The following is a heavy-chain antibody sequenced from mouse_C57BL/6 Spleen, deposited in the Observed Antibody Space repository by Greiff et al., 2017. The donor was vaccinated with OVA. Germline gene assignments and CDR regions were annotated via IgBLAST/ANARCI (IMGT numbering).Heavy chain of an antibody. CDR3: ARHSNHWYFDV. CDR1: GYTFTSYW. D-gene: IGHD2-5*01. CDR2: IDPSDSYT. V-gene: IGHV1-59*01. Sequence: QVQLQQPGAELVRPGTSVKLSCKASGYTFTSYWMHWVKQRPGQGLEWIGVIDPSDSYTNYNQKFKGKATLTVDTSSSTAYMQLSSLTSEDSAVYYCARHSNHWYFDVWGTGTTVTVSS. J-gene: IGHJ1*03.